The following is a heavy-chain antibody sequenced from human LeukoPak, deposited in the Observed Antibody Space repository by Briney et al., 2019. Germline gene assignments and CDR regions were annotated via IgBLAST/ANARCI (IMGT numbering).Heavy chain of an antibody. V-gene: IGHV3-30*18. Sequence: GRSLRLSCAASGFTFSSYGMHWVRQAPGKGLEWVAVISYDGSNKYYADSVKGRFTISRDNSKNTLYLQMNSLRAEDTAVYYCAKALVGARTFDYWGQGTLVTVSS. CDR1: GFTFSSYG. J-gene: IGHJ4*02. D-gene: IGHD1-26*01. CDR2: ISYDGSNK. CDR3: AKALVGARTFDY.